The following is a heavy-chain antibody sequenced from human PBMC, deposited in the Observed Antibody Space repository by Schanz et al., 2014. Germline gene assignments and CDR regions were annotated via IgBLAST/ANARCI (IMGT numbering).Heavy chain of an antibody. CDR2: IRGSGGST. V-gene: IGHV3-23*04. Sequence: EADLVESGGGLIQRGESLRLSCAASGFTFSTYAMSWVRQAPEKRLEWVEAIRGSGGSTYYADSVKGRFTISRDNSKNTLYLQMNSLRAEDTAVYYCEKDPRHGDYDDYFDYWGQGTLVTVSS. CDR3: EKDPRHGDYDDYFDY. D-gene: IGHD3-22*01. CDR1: GFTFSTYA. J-gene: IGHJ4*02.